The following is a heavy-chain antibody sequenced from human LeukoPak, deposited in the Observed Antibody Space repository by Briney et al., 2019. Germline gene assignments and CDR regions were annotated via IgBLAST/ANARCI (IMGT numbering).Heavy chain of an antibody. CDR1: GFTFSTSV. CDR3: AKGGESYYGSGSFTPFDY. V-gene: IGHV3-30*02. J-gene: IGHJ4*02. D-gene: IGHD3-10*01. CDR2: IRYDGSNK. Sequence: GGSLRLSCAGSGFTFSTSVMHWVRRAPGKGLEWVAFIRYDGSNKYYADSVKGRFTISRDNSKNTLYLQMNSLRAEDTAMYYCAKGGESYYGSGSFTPFDYWGQGTLVTVSS.